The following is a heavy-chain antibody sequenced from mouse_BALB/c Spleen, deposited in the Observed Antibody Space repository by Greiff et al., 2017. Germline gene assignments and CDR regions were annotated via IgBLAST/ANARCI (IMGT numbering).Heavy chain of an antibody. CDR2: IDPETGGT. J-gene: IGHJ2*01. CDR3: TRSGRTGTRDFDY. CDR1: GYTFTDYE. V-gene: IGHV1-15*01. D-gene: IGHD4-1*01. Sequence: VQVVESGAELVRPGASVTLSCKASGYTFTDYEMHWVKQTPVHGLAWIGAIDPETGGTAYNQKFKGKATLTADKSSSTAYMELRSLTSEDSAVYYSTRSGRTGTRDFDYWGQGTTLTVSS.